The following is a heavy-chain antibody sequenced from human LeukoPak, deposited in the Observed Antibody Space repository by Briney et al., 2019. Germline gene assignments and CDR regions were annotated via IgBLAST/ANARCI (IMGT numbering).Heavy chain of an antibody. J-gene: IGHJ4*02. Sequence: GGSLRPSCAASGFTFDDYGMSWVRQAPGKGLEWVSGINWNGGSTGYADSVKGRFTISRDNAKSSLYLQMNSLRAEDTAVYYCAREICGSDCYSTFDYWGQGALVTVSS. CDR1: GFTFDDYG. V-gene: IGHV3-20*04. CDR3: AREICGSDCYSTFDY. D-gene: IGHD2-21*02. CDR2: INWNGGST.